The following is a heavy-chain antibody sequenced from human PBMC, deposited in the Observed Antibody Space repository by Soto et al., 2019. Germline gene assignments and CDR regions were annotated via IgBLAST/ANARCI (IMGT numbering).Heavy chain of an antibody. CDR1: GFTVSSNF. CDR2: IYSDGST. Sequence: EVQLVVSGGGLVQPGGSLRLSCAASGFTVSSNFMSWVRQAPGKGLEWVSIIYSDGSTYYADSVKGRFTISRDNSKNTLYLHMNTLRADDTAVYYCASRRNPYGEYDYWGQGTLVTVSS. J-gene: IGHJ4*02. D-gene: IGHD4-17*01. CDR3: ASRRNPYGEYDY. V-gene: IGHV3-66*01.